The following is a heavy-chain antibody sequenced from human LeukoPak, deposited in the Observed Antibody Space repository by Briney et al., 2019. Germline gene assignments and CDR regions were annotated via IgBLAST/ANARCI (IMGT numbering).Heavy chain of an antibody. CDR1: GFTFSSYW. Sequence: GGSLRLSCAASGFTFSSYWMNWVRQAPGKGLEWVSYVSSSSGTIYYADSVKGRFTISRDNAKNSLYLQMNSLRAEDTAVYYCARVDYGDYAGEDYWGQGTLVTVSS. CDR3: ARVDYGDYAGEDY. J-gene: IGHJ4*02. V-gene: IGHV3-48*04. CDR2: VSSSSGTI. D-gene: IGHD4-17*01.